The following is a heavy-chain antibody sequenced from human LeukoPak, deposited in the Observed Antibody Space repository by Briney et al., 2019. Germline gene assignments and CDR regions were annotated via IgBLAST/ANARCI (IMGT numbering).Heavy chain of an antibody. CDR3: ARKTGLRGYYYYGMDV. V-gene: IGHV4-34*01. CDR1: GGSFSGDY. D-gene: IGHD1-14*01. J-gene: IGHJ6*02. Sequence: SETLSLTCAVYGGSFSGDYWSWIRQPPGRGLEWIGEINHSGSTNYNSSLKSRVTISVDTSKNQFSLKLSSVTAADTAVYYCARKTGLRGYYYYGMDVWGQGTTVTVSS. CDR2: INHSGST.